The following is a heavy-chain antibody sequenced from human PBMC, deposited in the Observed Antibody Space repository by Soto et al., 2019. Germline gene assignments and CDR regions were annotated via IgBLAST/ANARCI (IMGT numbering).Heavy chain of an antibody. CDR3: AKVGGFYGDYYYFDY. Sequence: GGSLRLSCAASGFTFSSNAMSWVRQAPGKGLEWVSAISGSGGSTYYADSVKGRFTISRDNSKNTLYLQMNSLRAEDKAVYYCAKVGGFYGDYYYFDYWGPGTLMTVSS. J-gene: IGHJ4*02. CDR2: ISGSGGST. CDR1: GFTFSSNA. D-gene: IGHD4-17*01. V-gene: IGHV3-23*01.